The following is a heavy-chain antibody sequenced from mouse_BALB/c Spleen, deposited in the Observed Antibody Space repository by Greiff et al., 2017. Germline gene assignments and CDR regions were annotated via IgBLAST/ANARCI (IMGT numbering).Heavy chain of an antibody. CDR3: ARQDDPYYFDY. J-gene: IGHJ2*01. CDR1: GFTFSSFG. D-gene: IGHD2-12*01. CDR2: ISSGSSTI. Sequence: EVMLVESGGGLVQPGGSRKLSCAASGFTFSSFGMHWVRQAPEKGLEWVAYISSGSSTIYYADTVKGRFTISRDNPKNTLFLQMTSLRSEDTAMYYCARQDDPYYFDYWGQGTTLTVSS. V-gene: IGHV5-17*02.